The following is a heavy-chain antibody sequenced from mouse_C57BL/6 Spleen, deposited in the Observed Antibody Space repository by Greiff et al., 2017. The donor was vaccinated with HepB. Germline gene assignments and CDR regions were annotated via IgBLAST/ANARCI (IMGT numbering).Heavy chain of an antibody. CDR2: IYPGDGDT. Sequence: QVQLQQSGPELVKPGASVKISCKASGYAFSSSWMNWVKQRPGKGLEWIGRIYPGDGDTNYNGKFKGKATLTADKSSSTAYMQLSSLTSEDSAVYFCAREDYDYGFAYWGQGTLVTVSA. CDR3: AREDYDYGFAY. V-gene: IGHV1-82*01. D-gene: IGHD2-4*01. J-gene: IGHJ3*01. CDR1: GYAFSSSW.